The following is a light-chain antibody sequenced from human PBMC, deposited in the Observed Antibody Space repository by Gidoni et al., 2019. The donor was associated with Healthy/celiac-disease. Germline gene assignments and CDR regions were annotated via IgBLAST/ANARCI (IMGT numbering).Light chain of an antibody. CDR1: QSVSSY. Sequence: EIVLTQSPATLSLSPGARATLSCRASQSVSSYVAWYQQKPGQAPRLLIYDASNRATGLPARFSGSGSGTDFTLTISSLEPEYFAVYYCQQRSNWPPITFGQXTRLEIK. J-gene: IGKJ5*01. CDR2: DAS. V-gene: IGKV3-11*01. CDR3: QQRSNWPPIT.